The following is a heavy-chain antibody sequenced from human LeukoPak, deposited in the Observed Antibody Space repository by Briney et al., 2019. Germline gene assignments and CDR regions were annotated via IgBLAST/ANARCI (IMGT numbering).Heavy chain of an antibody. D-gene: IGHD1-26*01. CDR1: GYTFTGYC. J-gene: IGHJ4*02. CDR3: ARDDTRLWERRVFDY. CDR2: INPYTGGT. V-gene: IGHV1-2*02. Sequence: ASVKVSCKASGYTFTGYCMHCLRQAPGQGLEWMGWINPYTGGTNYAQDFQDRVTMTRDTSISTAYMELSRLRSDDTAVYYCARDDTRLWERRVFDYLGQGTLVTVSS.